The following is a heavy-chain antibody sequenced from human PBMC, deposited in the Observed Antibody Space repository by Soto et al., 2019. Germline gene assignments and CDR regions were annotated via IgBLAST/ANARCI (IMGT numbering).Heavy chain of an antibody. CDR2: IGSNSHYI. CDR1: GFTLSSHS. CDR3: ARDRTTGTTYAWDAFDT. Sequence: EVQLVESGGGLVKPGGSLRVSCAASGFTLSSHSMNWVRQAPGKGLERVSFIGSNSHYIYYADSVKGRFTISRDNAKNSVYLQMNSLRAEDTAVYYCARDRTTGTTYAWDAFDTWGQGTMVTVSS. V-gene: IGHV3-21*06. J-gene: IGHJ3*02. D-gene: IGHD1-1*01.